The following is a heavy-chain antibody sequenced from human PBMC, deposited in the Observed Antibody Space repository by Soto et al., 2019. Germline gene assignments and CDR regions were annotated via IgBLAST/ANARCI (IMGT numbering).Heavy chain of an antibody. CDR2: IYYSGST. V-gene: IGHV4-59*01. CDR1: GGSISSGYY. J-gene: IGHJ4*02. D-gene: IGHD4-17*01. Sequence: SETLSLTCTVSGGSISSGYYSGWIRQHPGAGLEWIAHIYYSGSTNYNPSLKSRVTISVDTSKNQFSLKLSSVTAADTAVYYCARDYGDYIIDYWGQGTQVTVSS. CDR3: ARDYGDYIIDY.